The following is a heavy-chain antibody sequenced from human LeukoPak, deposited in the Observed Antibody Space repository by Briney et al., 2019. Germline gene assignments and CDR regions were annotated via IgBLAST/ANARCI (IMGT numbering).Heavy chain of an antibody. Sequence: SETLSHTCTVSGGSISSYYWSRIRQPPGKGLEWIGYIYYSGSTNYNPSLKSRVTISVDTSKNQFSLKLSSVTAADTAVYYCARGDRTFLFDYWGQGTLVTVSS. CDR2: IYYSGST. D-gene: IGHD3-16*01. CDR1: GGSISSYY. V-gene: IGHV4-59*01. CDR3: ARGDRTFLFDY. J-gene: IGHJ4*02.